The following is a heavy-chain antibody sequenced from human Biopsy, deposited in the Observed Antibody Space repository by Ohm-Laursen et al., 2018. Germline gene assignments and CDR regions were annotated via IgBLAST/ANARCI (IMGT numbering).Heavy chain of an antibody. D-gene: IGHD2-15*01. V-gene: IGHV4-39*01. CDR3: ARQDGGYCSGGSCLRSWYFDL. CDR2: DYYSGST. J-gene: IGHJ2*01. CDR1: GGSWDFHY. Sequence: SDTLSLTWAVNGGSWDFHYWSWVRQSPGKGLEWVGSDYYSGSTYYNPSLKSRVTVSVDRSKNQFSLKLKSVTAADTAVYYCARQDGGYCSGGSCLRSWYFDLWGRGTLVTVSS.